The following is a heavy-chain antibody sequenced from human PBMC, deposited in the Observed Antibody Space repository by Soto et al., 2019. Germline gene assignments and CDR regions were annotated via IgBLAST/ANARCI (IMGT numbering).Heavy chain of an antibody. CDR3: APGLGYCSGGSCTX. J-gene: IGHJ4*02. V-gene: IGHV1-8*01. D-gene: IGHD2-15*01. CDR2: MNTNIGKT. CDR1: GYTFTSYD. Sequence: ASVQVSFQASGYTFTSYDINWVRQATGQGREWMGWMNTNIGKTGYAQKFQGRVTMNRNTSIRTSYMELSSLRSEDTAVYYCAPGLGYCSGGSCTXWGQGTLVTVSX.